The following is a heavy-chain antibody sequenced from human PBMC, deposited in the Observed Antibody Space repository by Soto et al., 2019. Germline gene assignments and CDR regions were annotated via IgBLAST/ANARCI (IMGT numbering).Heavy chain of an antibody. CDR1: GYSFTTYW. CDR3: ARLGASYSSSSMDYYYYMDV. CDR2: IYPGDSDT. V-gene: IGHV5-51*01. D-gene: IGHD6-6*01. Sequence: GESLKISCKGSGYSFTTYWIGWVRQMPGKGLEWMGIIYPGDSDTRYSPCFQGQVTISADKSISTAYLQWSSLTASDTAMYYCARLGASYSSSSMDYYYYMDVWGKGTTVTVSS. J-gene: IGHJ6*03.